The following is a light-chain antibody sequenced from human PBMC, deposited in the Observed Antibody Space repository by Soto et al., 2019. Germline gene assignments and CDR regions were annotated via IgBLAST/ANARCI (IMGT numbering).Light chain of an antibody. J-gene: IGKJ2*01. CDR2: WAS. Sequence: DIVMTQSPDSLAVSLGERATINCKSSQSVLYSSNNKNYLAWSQQRPGQPPKLLIYWASTRESVVPDRFSGSGSGTDFTLTITSLQAEDVAVYYCQQYESTPPTFGQGTKLEIK. V-gene: IGKV4-1*01. CDR1: QSVLYSSNNKNY. CDR3: QQYESTPPT.